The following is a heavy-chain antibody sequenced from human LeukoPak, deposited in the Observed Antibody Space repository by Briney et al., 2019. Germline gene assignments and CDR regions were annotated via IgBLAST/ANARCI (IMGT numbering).Heavy chain of an antibody. CDR1: GFTFSSYA. D-gene: IGHD5-24*01. Sequence: PGGSLRLSCAASGFTFSSYAMHWVRQAPGKGLEWVAVISYDGSNKYYADSVKGRFTISRENAKNSLYLQMNSLRAEDTAVYYCARDRGDGYNYNYFDYWGQGTLVTVSS. CDR3: ARDRGDGYNYNYFDY. CDR2: ISYDGSNK. J-gene: IGHJ4*02. V-gene: IGHV3-30*14.